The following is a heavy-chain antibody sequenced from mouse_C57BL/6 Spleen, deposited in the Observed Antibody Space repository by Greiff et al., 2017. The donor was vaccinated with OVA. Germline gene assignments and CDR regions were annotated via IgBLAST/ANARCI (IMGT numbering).Heavy chain of an antibody. J-gene: IGHJ4*01. Sequence: QLQQSGAELVRPGASVTLSCKASGYTFTDYEMHWVKQTPVHGLEWIGAIDPETGGTAYNQKFKGKAILTADKSSSTAYMELRSLTSEDSAVYYCTRAGYYGSSPYAMDYWGQGTSVTVSS. CDR1: GYTFTDYE. CDR3: TRAGYYGSSPYAMDY. D-gene: IGHD1-1*01. V-gene: IGHV1-15*01. CDR2: IDPETGGT.